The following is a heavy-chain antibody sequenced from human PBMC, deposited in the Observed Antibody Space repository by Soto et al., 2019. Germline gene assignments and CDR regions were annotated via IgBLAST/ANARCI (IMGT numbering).Heavy chain of an antibody. D-gene: IGHD3-10*01. CDR2: ILSNDGK. CDR3: ARMLAVNYYYYYMDV. Sequence: QVTLKESGPVLVRPTETLTLTCTVSGFSLNNARVGVSWIRQPPGKALEWLAHILSNDGKSYSTSLKTRLSISKDTAKSQVVLTMTNMGPVDTATYYCARMLAVNYYYYYMDVWGKGTRVTVSS. CDR1: GFSLNNARVG. V-gene: IGHV2-26*01. J-gene: IGHJ6*03.